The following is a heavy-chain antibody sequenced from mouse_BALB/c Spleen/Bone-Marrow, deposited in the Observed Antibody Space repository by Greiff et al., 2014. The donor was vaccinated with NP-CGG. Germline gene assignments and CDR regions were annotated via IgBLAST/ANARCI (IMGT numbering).Heavy chain of an antibody. CDR2: ILPGSGTT. J-gene: IGHJ3*01. V-gene: IGHV1-9*01. D-gene: IGHD2-3*01. CDR3: ARGGYDTSIFAY. CDR1: GYTFSSYW. Sequence: VQLQQSGAELMKPGASVKISCKATGYTFSSYWIEWVNQRPGHGLEWIGEILPGSGTTHYNEKFKDKATFTADTSSNTAYMQLSCLTSEDSAVYYCARGGYDTSIFAYWGQGTLVTVSA.